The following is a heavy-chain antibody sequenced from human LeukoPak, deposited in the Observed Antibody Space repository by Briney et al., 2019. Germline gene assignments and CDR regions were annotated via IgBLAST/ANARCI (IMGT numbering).Heavy chain of an antibody. J-gene: IGHJ4*02. Sequence: GGSLRLSCSASGFTFSSYDMSWVRQAPGKGLEWVSSISGSGDRTIYADSVRGRLTISRDKSKNTLYPQMSSLRVEDTAVYYCAKVPQPDYYFDYWGQGSLVTVSS. CDR3: AKVPQPDYYFDY. CDR1: GFTFSSYD. CDR2: ISGSGDRT. V-gene: IGHV3-23*01.